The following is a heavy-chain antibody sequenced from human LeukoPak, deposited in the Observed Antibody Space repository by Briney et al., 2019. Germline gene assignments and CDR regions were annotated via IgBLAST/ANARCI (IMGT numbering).Heavy chain of an antibody. Sequence: GESLRLTCAASGFTFTTYAMSWVRQAPGKGLEWVSTFSDRDGDTYYADSVKGRFTISRDNSKNTLYLQMNSLRAEDTALYYCATSTVAKYDYWGQGTLVAVSS. CDR3: ATSTVAKYDY. V-gene: IGHV3-23*01. CDR2: FSDRDGDT. D-gene: IGHD4-11*01. CDR1: GFTFTTYA. J-gene: IGHJ4*02.